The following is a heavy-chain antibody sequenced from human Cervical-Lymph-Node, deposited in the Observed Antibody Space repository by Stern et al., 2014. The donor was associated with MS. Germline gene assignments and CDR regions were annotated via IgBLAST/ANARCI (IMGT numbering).Heavy chain of an antibody. CDR3: ARSMGSGWHSPISA. CDR2: FFHSGGT. Sequence: VHLVESGPGLVKPSETLSLTCTVSGGSISSYYWNWIRQPPGKGLEWIGYFFHSGGTNYNPSFKSRITISIDTSKNQVSLRVTSLTAADTAVYYCARSMGSGWHSPISAWGQGILVTVSS. J-gene: IGHJ5*02. D-gene: IGHD6-19*01. V-gene: IGHV4-59*08. CDR1: GGSISSYY.